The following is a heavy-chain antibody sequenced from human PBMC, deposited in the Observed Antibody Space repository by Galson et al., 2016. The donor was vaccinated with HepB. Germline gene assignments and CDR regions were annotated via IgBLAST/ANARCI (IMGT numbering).Heavy chain of an antibody. V-gene: IGHV4-39*01. Sequence: SETLSLTCAVSGGSISSSGFYCDWIRQPPGRGLEWIGSIYYSGSTYYNSSLKSRVTISADTSKNQFSLKLSSVTAADTAVYYCARQGDYYASGTYYNVYIDYWGQGTLVTVSS. D-gene: IGHD3-10*01. CDR3: ARQGDYYASGTYYNVYIDY. CDR1: GGSISSSGFY. J-gene: IGHJ4*02. CDR2: IYYSGST.